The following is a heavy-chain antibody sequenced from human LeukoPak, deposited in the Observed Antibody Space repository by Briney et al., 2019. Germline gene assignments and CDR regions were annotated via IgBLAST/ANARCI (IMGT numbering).Heavy chain of an antibody. V-gene: IGHV1-8*01. Sequence: ASVKVSCKASGYTFTSHHINWVRQAAGQGLEWMGWMNPDSGNTAYAQEFQGRVTMTWDTSTSTAYMELRSLRSDDTAVYYCAREFGYYDSSGYYPRLHDAFDIWGQGTMVTVSS. D-gene: IGHD3-22*01. CDR1: GYTFTSHH. CDR3: AREFGYYDSSGYYPRLHDAFDI. J-gene: IGHJ3*02. CDR2: MNPDSGNT.